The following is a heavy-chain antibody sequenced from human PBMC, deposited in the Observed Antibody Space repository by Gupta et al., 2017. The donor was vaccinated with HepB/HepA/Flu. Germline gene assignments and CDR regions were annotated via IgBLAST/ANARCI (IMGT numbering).Heavy chain of an antibody. V-gene: IGHV4-4*02. CDR3: STSWPLDY. CDR1: GGSISSSNW. J-gene: IGHJ4*02. CDR2: INHSGST. Sequence: QVQLQESGPGLVKPSGTLSLTCAVSGGSISSSNWWTWVRQPPGKGLEWIGEINHSGSTTYNPSLKSQVTMSVDTSNNQLSLKVTSVTAADTAVYYCSTSWPLDYWGQGTLVTVSS.